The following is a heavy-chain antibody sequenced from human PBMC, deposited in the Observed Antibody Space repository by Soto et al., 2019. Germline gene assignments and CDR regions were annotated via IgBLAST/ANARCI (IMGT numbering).Heavy chain of an antibody. CDR1: GFTFSSYA. D-gene: IGHD5-18*01. CDR2: ISGSGGST. V-gene: IGHV3-23*01. Sequence: PGGSLRLSCAASGFTFSSYAMSWVRQAPGKGLEWVSAISGSGGSTYYADSVKGRFTISRDNSKNTLYLQMNSLRAEDTAVYYCAKGRKDTAMVLVDFDYWGQGTLVTVSS. CDR3: AKGRKDTAMVLVDFDY. J-gene: IGHJ4*02.